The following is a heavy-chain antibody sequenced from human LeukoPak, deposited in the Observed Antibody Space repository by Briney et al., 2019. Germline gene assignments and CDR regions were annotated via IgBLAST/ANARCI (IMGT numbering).Heavy chain of an antibody. D-gene: IGHD5-18*01. V-gene: IGHV4-59*01. J-gene: IGHJ4*02. CDR3: ARGRGYSYGQFDY. CDR1: GGSISSYY. CDR2: IYYSGST. Sequence: SETLSLTCTVSGGSISSYYWSWIQQPPGKGLEWIGYIYYSGSTNYNPSLKSRVTISVDTSKNQFSLKLSSVTAADTAVYYCARGRGYSYGQFDYWGQGTLVTVSS.